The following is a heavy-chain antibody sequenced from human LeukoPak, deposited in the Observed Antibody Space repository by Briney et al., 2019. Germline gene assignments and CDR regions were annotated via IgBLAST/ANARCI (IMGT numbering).Heavy chain of an antibody. CDR2: IRSKAYGGTT. CDR1: GFTFGDYA. D-gene: IGHD3-9*01. Sequence: PGGSLRLSCTASGFTFGDYAMSWVRQAPGKGLEWVGFIRSKAYGGTTEYAASVKGRFTISRDDSKSIAYLQMNSLKTEDTAVYYCTRDILTGTQFDPWGQGTLVTVSS. V-gene: IGHV3-49*04. CDR3: TRDILTGTQFDP. J-gene: IGHJ5*02.